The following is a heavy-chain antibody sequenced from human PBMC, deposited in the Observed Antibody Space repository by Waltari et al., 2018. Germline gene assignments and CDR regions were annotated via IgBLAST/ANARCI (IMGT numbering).Heavy chain of an antibody. CDR2: MYYLGRS. J-gene: IGHJ5*01. D-gene: IGHD3-10*01. Sequence: QLQLQESGPGLVKPSETLSLTCSVSGDSVTSGSYYWGWIRQPPRKGLEWIGIMYYLGRSYSTPSLKSRVTISVDTSKNQFSLKLSSVAAADTAVYYCASAFGSGSYAWFDSWGQGTLVTVSS. CDR3: ASAFGSGSYAWFDS. CDR1: GDSVTSGSYY. V-gene: IGHV4-39*01.